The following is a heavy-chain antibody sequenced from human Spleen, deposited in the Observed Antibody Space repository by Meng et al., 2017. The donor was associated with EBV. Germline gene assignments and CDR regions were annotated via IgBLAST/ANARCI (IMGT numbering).Heavy chain of an antibody. J-gene: IGHJ4*02. D-gene: IGHD1-26*01. CDR2: IYYSGTT. V-gene: IGHV4-30-4*01. Sequence: QVQLQESGPGLVKPSQTLSLTCAASGGSISSGGYYWSWIRQPPGEGLEWIGYIYYSGTTFYNPSLKSRVTISVDTSKNQFSLRLSSMTAADTAVYYCARANLKDLLRTYFDFWGQGTLVTVSS. CDR1: GGSISSGGYY. CDR3: ARANLKDLLRTYFDF.